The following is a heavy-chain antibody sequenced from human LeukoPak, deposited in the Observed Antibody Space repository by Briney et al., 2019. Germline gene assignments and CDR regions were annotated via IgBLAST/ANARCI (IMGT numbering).Heavy chain of an antibody. J-gene: IGHJ4*02. Sequence: PGGSLRLSCAASGFTFSSYAMSWVRQAPGKGLEWVSSISSSSSYIYYADSVKGRFTISRDSSKKTLYLQMNSLRAEDTAVYYCARSRYNLDYWGQGTLVTVSS. CDR3: ARSRYNLDY. CDR1: GFTFSSYA. CDR2: ISSSSSYI. D-gene: IGHD5-24*01. V-gene: IGHV3-21*01.